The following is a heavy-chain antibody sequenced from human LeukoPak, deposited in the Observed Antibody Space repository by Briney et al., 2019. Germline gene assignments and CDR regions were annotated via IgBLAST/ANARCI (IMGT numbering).Heavy chain of an antibody. V-gene: IGHV5-51*01. Sequence: GESLKISCKGSGSMFTNYHIGWVRQLPGKGLEWMGIIYPADSDTRYRPTFRGQVTISVDKSINTAYLQWSSLKASDTAMYYCTRLISRGSDYNYVDDWGQGTLITVSS. CDR1: GSMFTNYH. CDR3: TRLISRGSDYNYVDD. CDR2: IYPADSDT. D-gene: IGHD5-24*01. J-gene: IGHJ4*02.